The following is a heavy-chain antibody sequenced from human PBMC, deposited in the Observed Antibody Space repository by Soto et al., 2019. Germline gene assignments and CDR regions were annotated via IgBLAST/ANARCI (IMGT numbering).Heavy chain of an antibody. Sequence: GGSLRLSCAASGFTFSSYAMSWVRQAPGKGLEWVSAISSSGGSTYYADSVKGRFTISRDNSKNTLYLQMNSLRAEDTAVYYCAKDGTVVVLYYFDYWGQGTLVTVSS. CDR3: AKDGTVVVLYYFDY. CDR2: ISSSGGST. CDR1: GFTFSSYA. J-gene: IGHJ4*02. V-gene: IGHV3-23*01. D-gene: IGHD3-22*01.